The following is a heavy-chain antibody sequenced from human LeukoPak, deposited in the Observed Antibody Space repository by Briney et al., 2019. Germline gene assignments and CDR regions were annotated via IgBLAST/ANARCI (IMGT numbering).Heavy chain of an antibody. D-gene: IGHD3-22*01. CDR3: ARDLGFGYYDSSGPEDYFDY. V-gene: IGHV3-48*03. J-gene: IGHJ4*02. CDR2: ISSSGSTI. CDR1: GFTFSSYE. Sequence: PGGSLRLSCAASGFTFSSYEMNWVHQAPGKGLEWVSYISSSGSTIYYADSVKGRFTISRDNAKNSLYLQMNSLRAEDTAVYYCARDLGFGYYDSSGPEDYFDYWGQGTLVTVSS.